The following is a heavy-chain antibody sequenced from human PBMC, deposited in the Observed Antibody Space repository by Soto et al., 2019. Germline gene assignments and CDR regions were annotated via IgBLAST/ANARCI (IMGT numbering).Heavy chain of an antibody. CDR2: ISAYNGNT. V-gene: IGHV1-18*01. J-gene: IGHJ4*02. CDR3: ASVGCSSTSCYGPFDY. D-gene: IGHD2-2*01. Sequence: GASVKVSCKASGYTFTSYGISWVRQAPGQGLEWMGWISAYNGNTNYAQKLQGRVTMTTDTSTRTAYMELRSLRSDDTAVYYCASVGCSSTSCYGPFDYWGQGTMVTVYS. CDR1: GYTFTSYG.